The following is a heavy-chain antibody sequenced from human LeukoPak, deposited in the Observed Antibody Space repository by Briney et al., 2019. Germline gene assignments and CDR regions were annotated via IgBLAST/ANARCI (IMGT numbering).Heavy chain of an antibody. CDR2: ITSSSSYI. V-gene: IGHV3-21*01. D-gene: IGHD1-26*01. CDR3: ARDPYSGRYGDYYYYMDV. J-gene: IGHJ6*03. Sequence: GGSLRLSCAASGFTFSTYNMNWVRQAPGKGLEWVSSITSSSSYIYYADSVKGRFTISRDNAKNSPYLQMNSLRAEDTAVYYCARDPYSGRYGDYYYYMDVWGKGTTVTISS. CDR1: GFTFSTYN.